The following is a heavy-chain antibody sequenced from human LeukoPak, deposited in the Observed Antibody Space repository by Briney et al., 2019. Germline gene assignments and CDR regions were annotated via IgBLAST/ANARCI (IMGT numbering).Heavy chain of an antibody. CDR2: INHSGST. Sequence: SETLSLTCAVYGGSFSGYYWSWIRQPPGKGLEWIGEINHSGSTNYNPSLKSRVTISVDTSKNQFSLKLSSVTAADTAVYYCARREGYYYYYMDVWGKGTTVTVSS. V-gene: IGHV4-34*01. CDR1: GGSFSGYY. J-gene: IGHJ6*03. CDR3: ARREGYYYYYMDV.